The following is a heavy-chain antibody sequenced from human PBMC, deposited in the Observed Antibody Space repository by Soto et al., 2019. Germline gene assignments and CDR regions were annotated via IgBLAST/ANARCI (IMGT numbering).Heavy chain of an antibody. CDR3: TADLPGHGGGFEFDY. CDR1: GFTFTNAW. Sequence: GGSLRLSCAASGFTFTNAWITWVRQAPGKGLEWVCRIKSKFGGSTTDYAAPVKGRFTISRDDSKNTLYLQMDSLTTEDTAIYYCTADLPGHGGGFEFDYWGQGTLVTVSS. V-gene: IGHV3-15*01. J-gene: IGHJ4*01. CDR2: IKSKFGGSTT. D-gene: IGHD2-15*01.